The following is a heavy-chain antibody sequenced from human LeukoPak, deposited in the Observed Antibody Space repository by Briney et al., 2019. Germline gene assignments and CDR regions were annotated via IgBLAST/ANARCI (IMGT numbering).Heavy chain of an antibody. V-gene: IGHV3-23*01. J-gene: IGHJ5*02. CDR3: AKGWTAMTPFVNWFDP. CDR2: ISGSGGST. CDR1: GFTFSSYD. Sequence: PGGSLRLSCAASGFTFSSYDMSWVRQAPGKGLEWVSAISGSGGSTYYADSVKGRFTISRDNSKNTLYLQMNSLRAEDTAVYYCAKGWTAMTPFVNWFDPWGQGTLVTVSS. D-gene: IGHD5-18*01.